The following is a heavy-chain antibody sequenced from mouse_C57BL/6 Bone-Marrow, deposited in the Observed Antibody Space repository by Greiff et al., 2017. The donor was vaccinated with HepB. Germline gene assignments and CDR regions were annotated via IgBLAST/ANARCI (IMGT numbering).Heavy chain of an antibody. V-gene: IGHV1-64*01. CDR1: GYTFTSYW. CDR2: IHPNSGST. J-gene: IGHJ2*01. Sequence: QVQLQQPGAELVKPGASVKLSCKASGYTFTSYWMHWVKQRPGQGLEWIGMIHPNSGSTNYNEKFKSKATLTVDKSSSTAYTQLSSLTSEDSAVYYCASPYYYGSVDYWGQGTTLTVSS. CDR3: ASPYYYGSVDY. D-gene: IGHD1-1*01.